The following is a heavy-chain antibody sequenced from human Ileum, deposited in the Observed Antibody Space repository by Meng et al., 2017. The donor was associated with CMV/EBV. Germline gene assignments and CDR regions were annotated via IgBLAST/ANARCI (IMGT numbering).Heavy chain of an antibody. D-gene: IGHD1-26*01. CDR1: GFTFSSYA. J-gene: IGHJ4*02. Sequence: GESLKISCAASGFTFSSYAMHWVRQAPGKGLEWVAVISYDGSNKYYADSVKGRFTISRDNSKNTLYLQMNSLRAEDTAVYYYARARYSGSYGYFDYWGQGTLVTVSS. V-gene: IGHV3-30-3*01. CDR3: ARARYSGSYGYFDY. CDR2: ISYDGSNK.